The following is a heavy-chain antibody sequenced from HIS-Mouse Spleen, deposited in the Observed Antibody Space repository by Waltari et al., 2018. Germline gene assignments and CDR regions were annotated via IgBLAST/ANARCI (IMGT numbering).Heavy chain of an antibody. J-gene: IGHJ3*02. D-gene: IGHD6-6*01. CDR2: VNPNSAGK. CDR3: AGGQGRPHAFDS. CDR1: GYTFTGYY. Sequence: QVQLVQSGAEVKKPGASVKVSCKASGYTFTGYYMHLVRQAPGQGLEWMGWVNPNSAGKTSAHKFQGRVTMTRDKSTSTAYRELSRLRSEDTAVYYCAGGQGRPHAFDSWGQGTMVTVSS. V-gene: IGHV1-2*07.